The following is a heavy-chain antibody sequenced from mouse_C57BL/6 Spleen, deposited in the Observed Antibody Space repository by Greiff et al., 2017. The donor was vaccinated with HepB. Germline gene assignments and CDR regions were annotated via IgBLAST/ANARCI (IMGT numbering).Heavy chain of an antibody. J-gene: IGHJ1*03. V-gene: IGHV1-76*01. CDR3: ARDGSEYFDV. Sequence: QVQLQQSGAELVRPGASVKLSCKASGYTFTDYYINWVKQRPGQGLEWIARIYPGSGNTYYNEKFKGKATLTAEKSSSTAYMQLSSLTSEDSAVYFCARDGSEYFDVWGTGTTVTVSS. CDR2: IYPGSGNT. CDR1: GYTFTDYY. D-gene: IGHD1-1*01.